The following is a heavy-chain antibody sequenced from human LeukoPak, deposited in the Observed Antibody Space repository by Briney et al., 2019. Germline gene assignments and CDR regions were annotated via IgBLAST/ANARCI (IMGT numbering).Heavy chain of an antibody. V-gene: IGHV1-2*06. CDR3: AREDGFCSSSSCYNDY. J-gene: IGHJ4*02. CDR1: GCTFTGYY. CDR2: INPNSGGT. D-gene: IGHD2-2*02. Sequence: GASVKVSCKASGCTFTGYYMHWVRQAPGQGLEWVGRINPNSGGTNYAQKFQGRVTMTRDTSISTAYMELNTLRSDDTAVYYCAREDGFCSSSSCYNDYWGQGTLVTVSS.